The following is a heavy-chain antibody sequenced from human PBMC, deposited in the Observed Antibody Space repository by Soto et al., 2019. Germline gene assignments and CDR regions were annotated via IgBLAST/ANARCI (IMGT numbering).Heavy chain of an antibody. CDR2: IYPGDSDT. Sequence: PGESLKISCKCSGDRFTNYWIGWVRQMPGKGLEWMGIIYPGDSDTRYSPSFEGRVTTSADKSISTAYLQWSSLKASDTAMYYCARHIPFDYWGQGTVVTVSS. J-gene: IGHJ4*02. V-gene: IGHV5-51*01. CDR1: GDRFTNYW. CDR3: ARHIPFDY.